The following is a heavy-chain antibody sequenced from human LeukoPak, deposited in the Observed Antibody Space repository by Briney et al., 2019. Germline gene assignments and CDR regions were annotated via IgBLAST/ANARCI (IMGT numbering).Heavy chain of an antibody. CDR1: GFTFSSYA. CDR2: ISGSGGST. CDR3: AKDVIVVVPAATFDY. D-gene: IGHD2-2*01. Sequence: GGSLRLSCAASGFTFSSYAMSWVRQASGKGLEWVSAISGSGGSTYYADSVKGRFTISRDNSKNTLYLQMNSLRAEDTAVYYCAKDVIVVVPAATFDYWGQGTLVTVSS. V-gene: IGHV3-23*01. J-gene: IGHJ4*02.